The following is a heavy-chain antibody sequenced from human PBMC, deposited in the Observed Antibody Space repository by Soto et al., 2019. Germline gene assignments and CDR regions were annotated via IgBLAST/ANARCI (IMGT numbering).Heavy chain of an antibody. J-gene: IGHJ5*02. CDR1: GFTFSSYG. CDR3: ARGVTVTTLNWFDP. D-gene: IGHD4-17*01. CDR2: IWYDGSNK. Sequence: QVPLVESGGGVVQPGRSLRLSCAASGFTFSSYGMHWVRQAPGKGLEWVAVIWYDGSNKYYADSVKGRFTISRDNSKNTLYLQMNSLRAEDTAVYYCARGVTVTTLNWFDPWGQGTLVTVSS. V-gene: IGHV3-33*01.